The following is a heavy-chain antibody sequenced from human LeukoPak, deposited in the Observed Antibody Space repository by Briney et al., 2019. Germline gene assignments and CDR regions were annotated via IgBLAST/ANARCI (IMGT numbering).Heavy chain of an antibody. J-gene: IGHJ2*01. CDR2: ISWNSGSI. Sequence: PGGSLRLSCAASGFTFDDYAMHWVRQAPGKGLEWVSGISWNSGSIGYADSVKGRFTISRDNAKNSLYLQMNSLRAEDTALYYCAKDTHPQTYWYFDLWGRGTLVTVSS. CDR3: AKDTHPQTYWYFDL. V-gene: IGHV3-9*01. CDR1: GFTFDDYA.